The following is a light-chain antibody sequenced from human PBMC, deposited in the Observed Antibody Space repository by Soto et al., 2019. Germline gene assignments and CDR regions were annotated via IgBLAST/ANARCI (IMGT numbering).Light chain of an antibody. CDR1: QTVSSD. V-gene: IGKV3-15*01. CDR3: QQYNNWPPIT. CDR2: GAS. Sequence: EIVMTQSPATLSVSPGERATLSCRASQTVSSDLAWYQQKPGQAPRLRIFGASTRAPGIPARFSSSGSGTEFTLTISSLQSEDFAVYYCQQYNNWPPITFGQGTRLEIK. J-gene: IGKJ5*01.